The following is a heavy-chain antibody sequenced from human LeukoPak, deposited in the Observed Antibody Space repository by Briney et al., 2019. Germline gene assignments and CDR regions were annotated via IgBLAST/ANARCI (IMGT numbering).Heavy chain of an antibody. CDR1: GFTFSSYS. J-gene: IGHJ5*02. CDR3: ARAAEYQLLTSRFDP. V-gene: IGHV4-4*08. CDR2: IYTSENM. D-gene: IGHD2-2*01. Sequence: TGGSLRLSCAASGFTFSSYSMNWVRQAPGKGLEWIGRIYTSENMNYNPSLKSRVTISVDTSKNQFSLKLSSVTAADTAVYYCARAAEYQLLTSRFDPWGQGTLVTVSS.